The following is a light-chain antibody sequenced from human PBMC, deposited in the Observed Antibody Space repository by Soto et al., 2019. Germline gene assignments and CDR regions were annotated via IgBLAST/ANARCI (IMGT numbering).Light chain of an antibody. Sequence: EIVLTQSPGTLSLSPGERATLSCRASQSVSSSYLAWYQQKPGQAPRLIIYGASSRATGIPDRFSGSGSGTDFTLTISRLEPEDFAVYYCQQYGSSLPITFGQGTRLEIK. CDR3: QQYGSSLPIT. J-gene: IGKJ5*01. CDR2: GAS. CDR1: QSVSSSY. V-gene: IGKV3-20*01.